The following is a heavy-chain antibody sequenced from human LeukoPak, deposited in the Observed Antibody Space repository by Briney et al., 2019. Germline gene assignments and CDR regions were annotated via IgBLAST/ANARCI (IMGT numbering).Heavy chain of an antibody. CDR3: AKDFLYSYSNYVDY. Sequence: GGSLRLSCAASGFTFSSYGMHWVRQAPGKGLEWVAVISYDGSNKYYADSVKGRFTISRDNSKNTPYLQMNSLRAEDTAVYYCAKDFLYSYSNYVDYWGQGTLVTVSS. J-gene: IGHJ4*02. CDR1: GFTFSSYG. D-gene: IGHD4-11*01. CDR2: ISYDGSNK. V-gene: IGHV3-30*18.